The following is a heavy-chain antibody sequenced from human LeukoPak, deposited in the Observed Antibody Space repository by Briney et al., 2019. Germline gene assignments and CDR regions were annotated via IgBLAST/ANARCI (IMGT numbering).Heavy chain of an antibody. V-gene: IGHV5-10-1*01. D-gene: IGHD1-14*01. CDR3: ARNKLEEPPQGYYYYGMDV. CDR2: IDPSDSYT. J-gene: IGHJ6*04. CDR1: GYSFTSYW. Sequence: GESLKISCKGSGYSFTSYWISWVRQMPGKGLEWMGRIDPSDSYTNYSPSFQGHVTISADKSISTAYLQWSSLKASDTAMYYCARNKLEEPPQGYYYYGMDVWGKGTTVTVSS.